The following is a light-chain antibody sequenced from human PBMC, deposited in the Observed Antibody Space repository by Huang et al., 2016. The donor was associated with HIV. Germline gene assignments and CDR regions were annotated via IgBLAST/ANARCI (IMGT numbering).Light chain of an antibody. CDR3: QQYNDWLKT. Sequence: EIVMTQSPATLSVSPGERATLSCRASQSVSNNLAWYQQKPGQAPRLLVLGAATRATGIPVRFSGSGSGTEFTLTISSLQSEDFAIYYCQQYNDWLKTFGQGTKVEIK. CDR2: GAA. CDR1: QSVSNN. J-gene: IGKJ1*01. V-gene: IGKV3-15*01.